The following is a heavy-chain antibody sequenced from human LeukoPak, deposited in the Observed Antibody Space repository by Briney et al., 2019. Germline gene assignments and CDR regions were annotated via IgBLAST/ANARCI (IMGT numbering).Heavy chain of an antibody. CDR3: VRETCAGSTCYQLDS. CDR1: GFTFSSYA. Sequence: GRSLRLSCAASGFTFSSYAMHWVRQAPGKGLEWVAVISYDGSNKYYADFVKGRFTISRENAKNSVYLQMNSLRAGDTAVYYCVRETCAGSTCYQLDSWGQGTLVTVSS. D-gene: IGHD2-15*01. J-gene: IGHJ4*02. V-gene: IGHV3-30*14. CDR2: ISYDGSNK.